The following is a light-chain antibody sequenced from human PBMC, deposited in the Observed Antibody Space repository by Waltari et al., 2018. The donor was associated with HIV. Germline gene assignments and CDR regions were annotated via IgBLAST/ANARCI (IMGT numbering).Light chain of an antibody. J-gene: IGLJ3*02. CDR2: DVS. Sequence: HSALTQPAWVSRSPRQPITIPCPGTHTAVGGYIDVSCYQQPPGNAPKLMIYDVSNRPSGVSNRFSGSKSGNTASLTISGLQAEDEADYYGSSYTSSSTPWVFGGGTKLTVL. CDR3: SSYTSSSTPWV. CDR1: HTAVGGYID. V-gene: IGLV2-14*01.